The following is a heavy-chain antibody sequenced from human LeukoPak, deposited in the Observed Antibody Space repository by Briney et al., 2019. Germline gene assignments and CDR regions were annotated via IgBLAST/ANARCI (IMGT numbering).Heavy chain of an antibody. Sequence: ASVKVSCKASGYTFTNYDINWVRQATGQGLEWMGWMNPKSGNTDYAQKFQGRVTMTRDMSTSTVYMELSSLRSEDTAVYYCARDDYYGDQGGVYWFDPWGQGTLVTVSS. CDR2: MNPKSGNT. CDR1: GYTFTNYD. J-gene: IGHJ5*02. D-gene: IGHD4-17*01. V-gene: IGHV1-8*02. CDR3: ARDDYYGDQGGVYWFDP.